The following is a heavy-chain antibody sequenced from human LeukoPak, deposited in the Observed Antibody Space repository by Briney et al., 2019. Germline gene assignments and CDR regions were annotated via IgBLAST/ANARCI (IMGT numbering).Heavy chain of an antibody. Sequence: GGPLRLSCAASGFIFSNYAMTWVRQAPGKGLEWVSILGGLSESVYYPDSVKGQFTVSRDNSKDTLYLEINSLRGEDTATYYCARRWLGDPYGMDVWGQGTTVTVSS. V-gene: IGHV3-23*01. J-gene: IGHJ6*02. D-gene: IGHD3-10*01. CDR1: GFIFSNYA. CDR2: LGGLSESV. CDR3: ARRWLGDPYGMDV.